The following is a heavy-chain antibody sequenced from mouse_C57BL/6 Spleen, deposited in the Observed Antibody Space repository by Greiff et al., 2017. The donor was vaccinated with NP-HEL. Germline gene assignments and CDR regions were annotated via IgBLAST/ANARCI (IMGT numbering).Heavy chain of an antibody. Sequence: QVQLQQPGAELVRPGSSVKLSCKASGYTFTSYWMHWVKQRPIQGLEWIGNIDPSDSETQYNQKFKDKATLTVDKSSSTAYMQLSSLTSEDSAVYYCAREGVYYGNYWFAYWGQGTLVTVSA. V-gene: IGHV1-52*01. CDR1: GYTFTSYW. CDR2: IDPSDSET. CDR3: AREGVYYGNYWFAY. J-gene: IGHJ3*01. D-gene: IGHD2-1*01.